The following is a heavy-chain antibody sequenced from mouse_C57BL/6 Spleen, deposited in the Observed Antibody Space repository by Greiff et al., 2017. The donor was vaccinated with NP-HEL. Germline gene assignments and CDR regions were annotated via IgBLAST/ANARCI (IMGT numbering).Heavy chain of an antibody. CDR2: IDPANGNT. V-gene: IGHV14-3*01. CDR3: ARDRIYDGYPWGFAY. CDR1: GFNIKNTY. Sequence: EVQLQESVAELVRPGASVKLSCTASGFNIKNTYMHWVKQRPEQGLEWIGRIDPANGNTKYAPKFQGKATITADTSSNTAYLQLSSLTSEDTAIYYCARDRIYDGYPWGFAYWGQGTLVTVSA. D-gene: IGHD2-3*01. J-gene: IGHJ3*01.